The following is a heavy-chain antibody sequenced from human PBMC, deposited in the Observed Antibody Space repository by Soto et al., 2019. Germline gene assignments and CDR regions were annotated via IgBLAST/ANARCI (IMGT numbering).Heavy chain of an antibody. D-gene: IGHD3-22*01. CDR3: ARDRGYYHSSGYKPPGY. CDR1: GYTITSYG. Sequence: QVQLVQSGAEVKKPGASVKVSCKASGYTITSYGISWVRQAPGQGLEWMGWISAYNGNTNYAQKLQGRVTMTTDTSTSTAYMELRSLRSDDTAVYYCARDRGYYHSSGYKPPGYWGQGTLVTVSS. J-gene: IGHJ4*02. V-gene: IGHV1-18*04. CDR2: ISAYNGNT.